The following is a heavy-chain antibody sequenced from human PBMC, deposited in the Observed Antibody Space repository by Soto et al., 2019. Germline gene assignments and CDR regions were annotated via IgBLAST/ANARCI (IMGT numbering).Heavy chain of an antibody. CDR2: IIPIFGTA. CDR3: ASGYSDGPFDY. Sequence: SSVKFSCKASVGTFRSYAISWVLQAPGQGLEWMGGIIPIFGTANYAQKFQGRVTITADKYTSTAYMELSSLRSEDTAVYYCASGYSDGPFDYWRKGTLVTVFS. CDR1: VGTFRSYA. D-gene: IGHD5-18*01. V-gene: IGHV1-69*06. J-gene: IGHJ4*02.